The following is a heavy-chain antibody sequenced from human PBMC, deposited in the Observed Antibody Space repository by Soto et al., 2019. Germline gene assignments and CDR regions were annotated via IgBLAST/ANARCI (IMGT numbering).Heavy chain of an antibody. CDR3: AVWSALTQYYLES. Sequence: SETLSLTCAVYGGSFSGYYWSCLRQPPGKGLEWIGEINHSGSTNYNPSLKSRVTISVDTSKNQFSLKLSSVTAADTAVYYCAVWSALTQYYLESWGHGTMVTVSS. D-gene: IGHD3-3*01. CDR2: INHSGST. J-gene: IGHJ4*01. CDR1: GGSFSGYY. V-gene: IGHV4-34*01.